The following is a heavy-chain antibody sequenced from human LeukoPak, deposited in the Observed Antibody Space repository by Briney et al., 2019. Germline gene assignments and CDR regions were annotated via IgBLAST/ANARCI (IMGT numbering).Heavy chain of an antibody. CDR1: GFTFGSYA. CDR3: AKDSGSYFDY. D-gene: IGHD1-26*01. V-gene: IGHV3-23*01. CDR2: ISGSGGNT. J-gene: IGHJ4*02. Sequence: GGSLRLSCAASGFTFGSYAMSWVRQAPGKGLEWVSAISGSGGNTYYADSVKGRFTISRDNSKNTLYLQMNSLRAEDTAVYSCAKDSGSYFDYWGQGTLVTVSS.